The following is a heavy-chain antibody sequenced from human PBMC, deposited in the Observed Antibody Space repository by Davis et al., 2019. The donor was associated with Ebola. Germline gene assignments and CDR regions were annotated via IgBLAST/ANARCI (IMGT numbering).Heavy chain of an antibody. CDR2: ISAYNGNT. CDR1: GGTFSSYA. D-gene: IGHD5-18*01. CDR3: ARDPSPQIRAAQIGYGWLDP. Sequence: ASVKVSCKASGGTFSSYAISWVRQAPGQGLEWMGWISAYNGNTNYAQKLQGRVTMTTDTSTSTAYMELRSLRSDDTAVYYCARDPSPQIRAAQIGYGWLDPWGQGTLVTVSS. V-gene: IGHV1-18*01. J-gene: IGHJ5*02.